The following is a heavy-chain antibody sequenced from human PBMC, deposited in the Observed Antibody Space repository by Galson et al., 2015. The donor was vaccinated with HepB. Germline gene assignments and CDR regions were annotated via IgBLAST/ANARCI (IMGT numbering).Heavy chain of an antibody. CDR3: ARDSRLELQLNNYYSYGMDV. Sequence: SVKVSCKASGYDFNKYGLSWVRQAPGQGLEWMGWVSGYDGSANYAQKFQGRVTMTTEASTGTAFMEMRSLRSDDTAVYYCARDSRLELQLNNYYSYGMDVWGQGTAVVVSS. CDR1: GYDFNKYG. V-gene: IGHV1-18*01. CDR2: VSGYDGSA. J-gene: IGHJ6*02. D-gene: IGHD1-7*01.